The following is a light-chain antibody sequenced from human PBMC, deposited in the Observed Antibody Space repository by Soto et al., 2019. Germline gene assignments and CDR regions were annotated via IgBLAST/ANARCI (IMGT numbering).Light chain of an antibody. J-gene: IGKJ3*01. CDR2: AAS. CDR1: QSVSSSY. CDR3: QQYGTSPQG. V-gene: IGKV3-20*01. Sequence: ENVLTQSPGTLSLSPGERAILSCRASQSVSSSYLAWYQQKPGQAPRLLIYAASSRATGIPDRFSGSGSGTDFTLTISRLEPEDFAVYYCQQYGTSPQGFGPGTKVDIK.